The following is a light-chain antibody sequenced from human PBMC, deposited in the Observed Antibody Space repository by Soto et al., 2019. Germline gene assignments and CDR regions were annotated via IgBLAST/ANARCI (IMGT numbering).Light chain of an antibody. CDR1: SGHSSYA. CDR3: QTCGTVLAVV. CDR2: LNSDGSH. Sequence: QAVVTQSPSASASLGASVKLTCTLSSGHSSYAIAWHQQQPEKGPRYLMKLNSDGSHSKGDGIPDRFSGYSAGAECYLTMSSLQCENEADYYGQTCGTVLAVVFVGWTKVTV. V-gene: IGLV4-69*01. J-gene: IGLJ2*01.